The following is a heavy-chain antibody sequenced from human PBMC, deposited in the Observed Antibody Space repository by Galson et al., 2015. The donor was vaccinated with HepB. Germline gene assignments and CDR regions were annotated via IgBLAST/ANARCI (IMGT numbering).Heavy chain of an antibody. V-gene: IGHV3-53*01. J-gene: IGHJ6*02. CDR3: ASRYSSSWFYYYYGMDV. D-gene: IGHD6-13*01. Sequence: SLRLSCAASGFTVSSNYMSWVRQAPGKGLEWVPVIYSGGSTYYADSVKGRFTISRDNSKNTLYLQMNSLRAEDTAVYYCASRYSSSWFYYYYGMDVWGQGTTVTVSS. CDR2: IYSGGST. CDR1: GFTVSSNY.